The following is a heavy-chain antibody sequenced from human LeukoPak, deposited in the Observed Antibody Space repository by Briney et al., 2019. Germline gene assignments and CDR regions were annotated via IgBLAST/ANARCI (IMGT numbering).Heavy chain of an antibody. D-gene: IGHD6-25*01. Sequence: GGSLRLSCAASGFTFSSYSMNWVRQAPGKGLEWVSSISSSSSYIYYADSVKGRFTISRDNAKNSLYLQMNSLRAEDTAVYYCARALLSRGYGSGVGMDVWGQGTTVTVSS. CDR2: ISSSSSYI. J-gene: IGHJ6*02. CDR1: GFTFSSYS. V-gene: IGHV3-21*01. CDR3: ARALLSRGYGSGVGMDV.